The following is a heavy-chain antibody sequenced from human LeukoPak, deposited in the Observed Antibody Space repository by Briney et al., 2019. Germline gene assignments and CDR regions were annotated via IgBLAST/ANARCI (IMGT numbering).Heavy chain of an antibody. CDR3: TTDPTPHYYDSSGSTQYYGMDV. CDR2: IKSKTDGGTT. CDR1: GFTFSNAW. J-gene: IGHJ6*02. D-gene: IGHD3-22*01. V-gene: IGHV3-15*01. Sequence: GGSLRLSCAASGFTFSNAWMSWVRQAPGKGLEWVGRIKSKTDGGTTDYAAPVKGRFTISRDDSKNTLYLQMNSLKTEDTAVYYCTTDPTPHYYDSSGSTQYYGMDVWGQGTTVTVSS.